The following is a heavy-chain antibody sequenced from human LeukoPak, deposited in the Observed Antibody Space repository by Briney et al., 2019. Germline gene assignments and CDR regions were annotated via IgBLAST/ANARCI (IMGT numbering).Heavy chain of an antibody. J-gene: IGHJ5*02. D-gene: IGHD2-2*01. CDR1: GYTFTTYV. Sequence: ASVKVSCKTSGYTFTTYVIHWVRQAPGQRLEWMGLINADDGNTRYPQRFQGRVTITRDTSANTAYMELSSLRFEDTAVYYCARGIVVQPSANWFDPWGQGTPVTVSS. CDR2: INADDGNT. V-gene: IGHV1-3*01. CDR3: ARGIVVQPSANWFDP.